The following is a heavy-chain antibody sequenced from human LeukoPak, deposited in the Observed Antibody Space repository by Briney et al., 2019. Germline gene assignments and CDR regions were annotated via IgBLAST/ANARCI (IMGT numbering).Heavy chain of an antibody. CDR2: ISGNGAGT. CDR1: AFTFSRDD. V-gene: IGHV3-23*01. J-gene: IGHJ4*02. Sequence: GGSLRLSCAASAFTFSRDDMAWVRQPPGKRPEWISSISGNGAGTHYMDSVRGRFITSRDNSKNTVYLQMNSLRAEDMAIYYCAREDSSMVLSLDYWGQGTLVTVSS. D-gene: IGHD5-18*01. CDR3: AREDSSMVLSLDY.